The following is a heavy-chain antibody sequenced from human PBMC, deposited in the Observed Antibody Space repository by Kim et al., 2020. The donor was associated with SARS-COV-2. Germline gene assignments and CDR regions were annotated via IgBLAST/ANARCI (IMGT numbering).Heavy chain of an antibody. CDR3: ARGGRIALNWFDP. V-gene: IGHV4-34*01. Sequence: NPSLKSRVTISVDTSKNQFSLKLSSVTAADTAVYYCARGGRIALNWFDPWGQGTLVTVSS. J-gene: IGHJ5*02.